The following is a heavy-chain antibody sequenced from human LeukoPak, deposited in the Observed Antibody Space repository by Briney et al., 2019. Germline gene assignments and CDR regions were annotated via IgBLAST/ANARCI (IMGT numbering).Heavy chain of an antibody. CDR1: AFTFSCYA. V-gene: IGHV3-13*04. CDR2: VGTAGDT. J-gene: IGHJ4*02. Sequence: PGGSLRLSCAASAFTFSCYAMHGVRQTTGKGLEGVSAVGTAGDTYYPGSVKGGFTISRENATNSLYLQMTSLRLGDTAVFYCARVSVCPRCHFDYWGQGTLVTVSS. D-gene: IGHD5/OR15-5a*01. CDR3: ARVSVCPRCHFDY.